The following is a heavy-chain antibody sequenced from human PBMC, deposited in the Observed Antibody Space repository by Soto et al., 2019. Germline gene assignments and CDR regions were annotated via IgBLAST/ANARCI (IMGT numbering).Heavy chain of an antibody. Sequence: GGSLRLSCAASGFTFSDYYMSWIRQAPGKGLEWVSYISSSGSTIYYADSVKGRFTISRDNAKNSLYLQMNSLRAEDTAVYYCARWWGGDIVVVVAAYFDYWGQGTLVTVSS. CDR2: ISSSGSTI. CDR3: ARWWGGDIVVVVAAYFDY. J-gene: IGHJ4*02. V-gene: IGHV3-11*01. D-gene: IGHD2-15*01. CDR1: GFTFSDYY.